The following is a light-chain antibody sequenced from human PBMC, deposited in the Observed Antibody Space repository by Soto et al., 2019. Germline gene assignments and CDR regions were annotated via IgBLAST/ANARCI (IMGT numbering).Light chain of an antibody. J-gene: IGKJ5*01. Sequence: QMTKYQSSLSASVGDRVTITCRASQRITTYLNWYQQKPGKAPKLLIYAASNLQSGVPSRFSGYGSGTDFILTISSLQPEDFATYDCQQSYGTPITFGYGTRLEIK. CDR3: QQSYGTPIT. CDR2: AAS. V-gene: IGKV1-39*01. CDR1: QRITTY.